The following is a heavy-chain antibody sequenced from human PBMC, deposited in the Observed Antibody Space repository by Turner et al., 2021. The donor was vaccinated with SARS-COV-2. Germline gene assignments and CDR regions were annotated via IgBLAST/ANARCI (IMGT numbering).Heavy chain of an antibody. D-gene: IGHD2-15*01. J-gene: IGHJ4*02. V-gene: IGHV3-30*18. CDR1: GFTFNSYG. CDR2: ISYDGSNK. CDR3: VKVVSPYCSGGSCYSSPADY. Sequence: QVQLVESGGGVVQPGRSLRLSSAVSGFTFNSYGMHWVRQAPGKGLEWVAVISYDGSNKYYADSVKGRFTISRDNSKNTLYLQMNSLRAEDTAVYYCVKVVSPYCSGGSCYSSPADYWSQGSLVTVS.